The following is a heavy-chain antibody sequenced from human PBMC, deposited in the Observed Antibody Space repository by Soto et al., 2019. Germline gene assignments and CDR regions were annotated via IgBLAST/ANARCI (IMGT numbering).Heavy chain of an antibody. CDR1: GFTFNNYW. CDR2: IKEDASEK. J-gene: IGHJ5*01. Sequence: EVQLVESGGGLVQPGGSLRLSCAVSGFTFNNYWMSWVRQAPGKGLEWVAYIKEDASEKYYVDSVKGRFTVSRDNAKNSLYLQMNSLRAEDTAVYYCARGGTIFIFASWRQGTLVTVSS. D-gene: IGHD3-16*01. CDR3: ARGGTIFIFAS. V-gene: IGHV3-7*03.